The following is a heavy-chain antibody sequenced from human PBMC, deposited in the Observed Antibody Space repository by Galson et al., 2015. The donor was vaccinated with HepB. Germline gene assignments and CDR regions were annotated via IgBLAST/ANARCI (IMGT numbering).Heavy chain of an antibody. Sequence: SLRLSCAASGFTFNTYAMTWVRQAPGRGLEWVSVVGLDGDYIHYADSVKGRFTISSDNSKNTLYLQMDSLRDEDTAVYYCATYRQQLHPIDYWGQGTLVTVSS. V-gene: IGHV3-23*01. CDR3: ATYRQQLHPIDY. CDR1: GFTFNTYA. J-gene: IGHJ4*02. CDR2: VGLDGDYI. D-gene: IGHD4-23*01.